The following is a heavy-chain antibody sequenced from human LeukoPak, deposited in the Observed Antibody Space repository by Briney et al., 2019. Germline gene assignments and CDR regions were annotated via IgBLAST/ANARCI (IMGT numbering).Heavy chain of an antibody. Sequence: GRSLRLSCAASGFTFSSYAMHWVRQAPGKGLEWVAVISYDGSNKYYADSVKGRFTISRDNSKNTLYLQMNSLRAEDTAVYYCARPVTRTLYNWFDPWGQGTLVTVSS. J-gene: IGHJ5*02. D-gene: IGHD4-17*01. CDR3: ARPVTRTLYNWFDP. CDR1: GFTFSSYA. V-gene: IGHV3-30-3*01. CDR2: ISYDGSNK.